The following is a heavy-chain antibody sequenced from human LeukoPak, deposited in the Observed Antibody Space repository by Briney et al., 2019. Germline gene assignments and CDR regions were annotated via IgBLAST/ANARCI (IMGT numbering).Heavy chain of an antibody. CDR3: ARDPLPGYDSYAYYFDY. V-gene: IGHV3-30*04. J-gene: IGHJ4*02. D-gene: IGHD3-16*01. Sequence: GGSLRLSCEASGFTFSSYAMHWVRQAPGKGLEWVAVISYDGSNKYYANSVKGRFTISRDNSKNTLYLQMNSLRAEDTAVYYCARDPLPGYDSYAYYFDYWGQGTLVTVSS. CDR1: GFTFSSYA. CDR2: ISYDGSNK.